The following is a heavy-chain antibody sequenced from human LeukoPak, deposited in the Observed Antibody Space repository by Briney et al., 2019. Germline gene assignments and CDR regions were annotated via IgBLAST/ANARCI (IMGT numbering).Heavy chain of an antibody. CDR1: GYTFTNYL. D-gene: IGHD6-13*01. V-gene: IGHV1-46*01. Sequence: ASVNVSCKTSGYTFTNYLIHWVRQAPGLGREWMGIINPRRGSTRYAQKFQDRVVVTRDTSTSTVYMELSSLRSDDTAVYYCTREGAAEAKNFDYWGQGTLVTVSS. CDR2: INPRRGST. CDR3: TREGAAEAKNFDY. J-gene: IGHJ4*02.